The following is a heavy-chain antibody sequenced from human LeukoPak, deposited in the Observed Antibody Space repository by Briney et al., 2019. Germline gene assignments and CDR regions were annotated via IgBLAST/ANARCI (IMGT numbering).Heavy chain of an antibody. Sequence: GGSLRLSCAASAFTSSSYSMNWVRPAPGKGREWDSAINWNGGSTGYADSVKGRFPISRDNAKNSLYLQMNSLRAEDTALYHCARAPYSSSWYPDYYMDVWGKGTTVTISS. CDR3: ARAPYSSSWYPDYYMDV. D-gene: IGHD6-13*01. J-gene: IGHJ6*03. V-gene: IGHV3-20*01. CDR1: AFTSSSYS. CDR2: INWNGGST.